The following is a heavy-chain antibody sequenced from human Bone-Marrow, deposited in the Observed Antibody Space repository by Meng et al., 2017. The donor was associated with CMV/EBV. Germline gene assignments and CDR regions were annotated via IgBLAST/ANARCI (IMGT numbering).Heavy chain of an antibody. Sequence: LSWAASGFTFSTDAMSWVRQAPGKGLEWVAAISGTTSDKFHADSVKGRFSISRDNSKNTLYLQMNSLRGDDTAVYYCARHVRNWYGNWGQGTLVTVSS. CDR2: ISGTTSDK. J-gene: IGHJ4*02. CDR3: ARHVRNWYGN. D-gene: IGHD1-1*01. CDR1: GFTFSTDA. V-gene: IGHV3-23*01.